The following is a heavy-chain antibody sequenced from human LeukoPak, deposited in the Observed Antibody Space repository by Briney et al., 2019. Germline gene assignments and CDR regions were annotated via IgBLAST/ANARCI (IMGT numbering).Heavy chain of an antibody. J-gene: IGHJ4*02. Sequence: ASVKVSCKASGYTFTSYGISWVRQAPGQGLEWMGIINPSGGSTSYAQKFQGRVTMTRDTSTSTVYMELSSLRSEDTAVYYCARVDYGDYALSYWGQGTLVIVSS. CDR3: ARVDYGDYALSY. CDR2: INPSGGST. D-gene: IGHD4-17*01. CDR1: GYTFTSYG. V-gene: IGHV1-46*01.